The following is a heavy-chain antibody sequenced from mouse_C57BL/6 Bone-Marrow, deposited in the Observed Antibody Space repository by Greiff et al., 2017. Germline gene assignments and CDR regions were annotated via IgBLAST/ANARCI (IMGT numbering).Heavy chain of an antibody. CDR2: IDPSDSYT. CDR1: GFTFTSYW. D-gene: IGHD2-4*01. V-gene: IGHV1-69*01. J-gene: IGHJ4*01. CDR3: ARDYDERHYAMDY. Sequence: QVQLQQPGAELVMPGASVKLSCKASGFTFTSYWMHWVKQRPGQGLEWIGEIDPSDSYTNYNQKFKGKSTLTVAKSSSTAYMQLRRLTSEDSAVYYCARDYDERHYAMDYWGQGTSVTVSS.